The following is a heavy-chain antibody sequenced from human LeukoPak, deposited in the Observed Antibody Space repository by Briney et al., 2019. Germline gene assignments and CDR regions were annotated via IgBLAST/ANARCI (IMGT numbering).Heavy chain of an antibody. CDR2: ISSSGSTI. J-gene: IGHJ5*02. CDR3: ARDRKGGTTVRESWFDP. V-gene: IGHV3-11*01. CDR1: GFTFSDYY. Sequence: GGSLRLSCAASGFTFSDYYMSWIRQAPGKGLEWVSYISSSGSTIYYADSVKGRFTTSRDNAKNSLYLQMNSLRAEDTAVYYCARDRKGGTTVRESWFDPWGQGTLVTVSS. D-gene: IGHD4-11*01.